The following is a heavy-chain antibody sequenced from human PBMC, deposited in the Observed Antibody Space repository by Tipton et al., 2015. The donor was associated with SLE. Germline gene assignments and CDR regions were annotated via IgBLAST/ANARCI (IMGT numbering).Heavy chain of an antibody. D-gene: IGHD3-22*01. J-gene: IGHJ6*02. CDR1: GFTFSSYS. CDR2: ISSSSSYI. Sequence: SLRLSCAASGFTFSSYSMSWVRQAPGKGLEWVSSISSSSSYIYYADSVKGRFTISRDNTKNSLYLQMNSLRAEDTAVYYCARDVEGYYDSSGYLYYGMDVWGQGTTVTVSS. V-gene: IGHV3-21*03. CDR3: ARDVEGYYDSSGYLYYGMDV.